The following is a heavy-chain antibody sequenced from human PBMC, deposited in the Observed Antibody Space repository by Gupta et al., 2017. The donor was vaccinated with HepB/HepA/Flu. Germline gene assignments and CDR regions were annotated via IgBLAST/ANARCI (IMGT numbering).Heavy chain of an antibody. J-gene: IGHJ4*02. D-gene: IGHD6-13*01. Sequence: EVQLVESGGGLVQPGRSLRLSCTASGFAFRDYALTWVRQAPGKGLEWIGFIRIKGYGATAEYAASVKGRFTISRDDSKSIAYLQMNSLKTADTAVYYCSRGGVLVEAAVDLDHWGQGTLVTVSS. CDR3: SRGGVLVEAAVDLDH. V-gene: IGHV3-49*04. CDR2: IRIKGYGATA. CDR1: GFAFRDYA.